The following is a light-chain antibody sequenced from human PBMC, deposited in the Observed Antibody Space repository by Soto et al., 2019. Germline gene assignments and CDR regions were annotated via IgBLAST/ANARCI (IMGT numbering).Light chain of an antibody. Sequence: AIRVTQSPSSLSASTGDRVTITCRASQGISSYLAWYQQKPGKAPKLLIYAASTLQSGVPSRFSGSGSGTDFTLTISSLQPEDFVTYYSTQSYSPPIPSGQGTRLAIK. CDR1: QGISSY. CDR2: AAS. J-gene: IGKJ5*01. V-gene: IGKV1-8*01. CDR3: TQSYSPPIP.